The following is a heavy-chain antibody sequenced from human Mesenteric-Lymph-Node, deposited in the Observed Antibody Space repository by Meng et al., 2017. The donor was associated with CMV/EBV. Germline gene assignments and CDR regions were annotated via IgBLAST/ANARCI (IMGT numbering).Heavy chain of an antibody. CDR3: ARHVGTSVAPGYYFGMDV. J-gene: IGHJ6*02. Sequence: GESLKISCRGSGSAFTYFYIAWVRQMPGKGLEWMGIIYPDDSETRYSPSFQGHVTISADKSISTAYLQWSRLKASDTATYYCARHVGTSVAPGYYFGMDVWGQGTTVTVSS. CDR1: GSAFTYFY. CDR2: IYPDDSET. D-gene: IGHD4-11*01. V-gene: IGHV5-51*01.